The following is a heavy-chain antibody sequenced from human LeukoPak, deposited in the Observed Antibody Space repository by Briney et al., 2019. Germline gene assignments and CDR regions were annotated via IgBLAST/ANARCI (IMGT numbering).Heavy chain of an antibody. J-gene: IGHJ4*02. CDR3: ARVLGGSTSRGYYFDY. CDR1: GGTFSSYA. D-gene: IGHD2-2*01. V-gene: IGHV1-69*06. Sequence: GASVKVSCKASGGTFSSYAISWVRQAPGQGLEWMGGIIPIFGTANYAQKFQGRVTITADKSTSTAYMELSNLRSEDTAMYYCARVLGGSTSRGYYFDYWGQGTLVTVSS. CDR2: IIPIFGTA.